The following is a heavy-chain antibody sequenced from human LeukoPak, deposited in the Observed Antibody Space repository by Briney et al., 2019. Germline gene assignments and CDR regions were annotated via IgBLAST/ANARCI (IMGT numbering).Heavy chain of an antibody. V-gene: IGHV1-46*01. D-gene: IGHD3-22*01. J-gene: IGHJ6*02. CDR1: GYTFTSYY. Sequence: ASVKVSCKASGYTFTSYYMHWVRQAPGQGLEWMGIINPSGGSTSYAQKFQGRVTMTRDMSTSTVYMELSSLRSEDTAVYYCARDLGDSSGYYYYYYGMDVWGQGTTVTVSS. CDR2: INPSGGST. CDR3: ARDLGDSSGYYYYYYGMDV.